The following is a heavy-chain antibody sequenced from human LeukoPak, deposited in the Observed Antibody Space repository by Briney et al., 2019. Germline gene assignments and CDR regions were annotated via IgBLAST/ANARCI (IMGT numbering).Heavy chain of an antibody. Sequence: PGGSLRLSCAASGFTFSSYAMSWVRQAPGKGLEWVSAISGSSGSTYYADSVKGRFTISRDNSKNTLYLQMNSLRAEDTAVYYCAKGYSGYDSLDYWGQGTLVTVSS. CDR1: GFTFSSYA. D-gene: IGHD5-12*01. CDR2: ISGSSGST. J-gene: IGHJ4*02. CDR3: AKGYSGYDSLDY. V-gene: IGHV3-23*01.